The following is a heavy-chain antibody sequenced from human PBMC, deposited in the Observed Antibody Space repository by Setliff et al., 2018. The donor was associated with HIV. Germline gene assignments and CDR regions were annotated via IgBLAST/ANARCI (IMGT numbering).Heavy chain of an antibody. CDR3: ASSGYNYGGYYMDV. V-gene: IGHV3-7*03. CDR1: GFTFSTYH. Sequence: GGSLRLSCAASGFTFSTYHMSWVRQGPGKGLEWVANIKQDGSEKYYVDSVKGRFTISRDNGKNSLYLQMNSLRAEDTAVYYCASSGYNYGGYYMDVWGKGTTVTVSS. D-gene: IGHD5-18*01. J-gene: IGHJ6*03. CDR2: IKQDGSEK.